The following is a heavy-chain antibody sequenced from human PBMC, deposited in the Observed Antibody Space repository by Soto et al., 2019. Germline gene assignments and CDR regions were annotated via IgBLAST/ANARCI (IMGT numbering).Heavy chain of an antibody. J-gene: IGHJ4*02. Sequence: SQTLSLTCVISGDSVSSNSAAWKWIRQSPSRGLEWLGRTYYRSKWYNDYAISVKSKISFTPDTSKNQFSLQLNSVTPDDTARHNSDCRGGYFDYWGQGSLVTVSS. CDR3: DCRGGYFDY. V-gene: IGHV6-1*01. D-gene: IGHD3-16*01. CDR1: GDSVSSNSAA. CDR2: TYYRSKWYN.